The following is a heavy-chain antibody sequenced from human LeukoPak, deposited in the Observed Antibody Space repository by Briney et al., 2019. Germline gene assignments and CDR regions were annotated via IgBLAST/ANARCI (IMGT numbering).Heavy chain of an antibody. CDR3: ARHRDPPVYFDY. V-gene: IGHV4-39*01. CDR1: GVSISSSSYY. CDR2: IYYSGST. Sequence: PSETLSLTCTVSGVSISSSSYYWGWLRQPPGKGLEWIGSIYYSGSTYYNPSLKSRITISVDTSKNQFSLKLSSVTAADTAVYYCARHRDPPVYFDYWGQGTLVTVSS. J-gene: IGHJ4*02.